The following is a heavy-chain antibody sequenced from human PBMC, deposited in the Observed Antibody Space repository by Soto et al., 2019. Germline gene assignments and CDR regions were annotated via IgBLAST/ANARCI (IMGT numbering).Heavy chain of an antibody. J-gene: IGHJ4*02. CDR1: GFTFSSYA. CDR3: AKAWAPLNYSSGFLEY. D-gene: IGHD6-19*01. V-gene: IGHV3-23*01. CDR2: ISGSGGST. Sequence: PGGSLRLSCAASGFTFSSYAMSWVRQAPGKGLEWVSAISGSGGSTYYADSVKGRFTISRDNSKNTLYLQMNSLRAEDTAVYYCAKAWAPLNYSSGFLEYWGQGTLVTVSS.